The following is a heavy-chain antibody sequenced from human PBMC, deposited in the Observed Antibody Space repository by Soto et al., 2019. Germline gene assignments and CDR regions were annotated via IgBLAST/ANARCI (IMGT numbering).Heavy chain of an antibody. Sequence: EVQLVESGGGLVQPGGSLRLSCAASGFTFSSYWLHWVRQAPGKGLVWVSRINSDGSSTSYADSVKGRFTISRDNAKNTLYMQMNSLRAEDTAVYYCARDRRFLVAYYFDYWGQGTLVTVSS. CDR3: ARDRRFLVAYYFDY. V-gene: IGHV3-74*01. CDR1: GFTFSSYW. D-gene: IGHD3-3*01. J-gene: IGHJ4*02. CDR2: INSDGSST.